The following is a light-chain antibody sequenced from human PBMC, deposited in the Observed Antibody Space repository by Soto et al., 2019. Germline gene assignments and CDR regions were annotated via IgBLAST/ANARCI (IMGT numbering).Light chain of an antibody. CDR1: GGSIANNY. V-gene: IGLV6-57*04. Sequence: NFMLTQPHSVSESPGKTVTISCTRSGGSIANNYVQWYQQRPGSAPNPVIFQDNERPSRVPDRFSGSIDSSSNTASLTISGLRTEYEADYYCHSYDSRAHWVVGGGTKLTVL. CDR2: QDN. J-gene: IGLJ3*02. CDR3: HSYDSRAHWV.